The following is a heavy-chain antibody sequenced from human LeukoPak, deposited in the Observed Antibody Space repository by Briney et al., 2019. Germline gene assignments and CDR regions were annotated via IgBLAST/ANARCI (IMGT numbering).Heavy chain of an antibody. CDR3: AKARQKGIEPFDY. J-gene: IGHJ4*02. D-gene: IGHD6-13*01. CDR1: GFTFSSYA. V-gene: IGHV3-23*01. CDR2: ISGSGGSA. Sequence: GGSLRLSCAASGFTFSSYAMSWVRQAPGKGLEWVSAISGSGGSAYYADSVKGRFTISRDNSKNTLYLQMNSLRAEDTAVYYCAKARQKGIEPFDYWGQGTLVTVSS.